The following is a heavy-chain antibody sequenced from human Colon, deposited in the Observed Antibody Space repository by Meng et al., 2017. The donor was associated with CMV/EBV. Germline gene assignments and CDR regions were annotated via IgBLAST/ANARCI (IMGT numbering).Heavy chain of an antibody. CDR1: GGSITQNY. CDR3: ARAARDRIHYYGSGSYFDS. V-gene: IGHV4-59*01. Sequence: GSLRLSCAVSGGSITQNYWSWIRQPPGKGLEWIGYTYYSGSTNYNPSLKSRVTISVDPSKNQSSLNLTSVTAADTAVYYCARAARDRIHYYGSGSYFDSWGQGTLVTVSS. J-gene: IGHJ4*02. CDR2: TYYSGST. D-gene: IGHD3-10*01.